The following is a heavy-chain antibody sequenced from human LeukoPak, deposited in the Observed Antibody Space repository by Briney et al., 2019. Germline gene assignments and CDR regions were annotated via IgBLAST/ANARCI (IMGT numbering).Heavy chain of an antibody. CDR1: GFTFSNTW. V-gene: IGHV3-74*01. CDR2: IRSEGRDA. J-gene: IGHJ4*02. D-gene: IGHD2-15*01. Sequence: QTGGSLRLSCTASGFTFSNTWMNWVRQAPGKGLVWVSRIRSEGRDAIYAASVKGRFTISRDNAQHTLYLQMNSLRAEDTAVYYCASDWWYGIDNWGQGTLVTVSS. CDR3: ASDWWYGIDN.